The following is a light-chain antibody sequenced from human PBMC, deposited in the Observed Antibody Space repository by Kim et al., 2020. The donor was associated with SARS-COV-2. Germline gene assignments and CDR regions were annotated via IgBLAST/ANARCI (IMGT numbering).Light chain of an antibody. J-gene: IGKJ5*01. CDR3: QQYDNLPIT. CDR2: GAS. CDR1: QDISNF. V-gene: IGKV1-33*01. Sequence: AAVGDRVTITCQASQDISNFLNWYQQKPGKAPKLLIYGASNLETGVPSRFSGSGSGTDYTFTISSLQPEDIATYYCQQYDNLPITFGQGTRLEIK.